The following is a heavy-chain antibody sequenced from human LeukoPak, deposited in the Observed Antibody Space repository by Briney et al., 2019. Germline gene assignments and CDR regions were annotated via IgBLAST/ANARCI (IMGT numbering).Heavy chain of an antibody. CDR2: FYDTRSP. V-gene: IGHV4-59*01. Sequence: PSETLSLTCTVSGGSISLYYWSWIRQPPGKGLEWIGYFYDTRSPKYNPSLERRVTISVDMSRNEFSLNLTSVTAADTAVYYCARGRGSLTYWGQGTLATVSS. D-gene: IGHD3-10*01. CDR1: GGSISLYY. CDR3: ARGRGSLTY. J-gene: IGHJ4*02.